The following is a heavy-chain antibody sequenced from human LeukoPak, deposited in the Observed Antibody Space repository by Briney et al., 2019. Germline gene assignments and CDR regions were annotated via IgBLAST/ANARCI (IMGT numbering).Heavy chain of an antibody. CDR1: GFTFSSYW. Sequence: GGSLRLSCAASGFTFSSYWMHWVRQTPGKGLVWVSRMNGAGSSISYADSVKGRVTIPRDTPQNTLYLQLNNLRAEDPAVSSCARGGDYKNHYWGQGTLVTVSS. J-gene: IGHJ4*02. CDR3: ARGGDYKNHY. D-gene: IGHD4-17*01. V-gene: IGHV3-74*01. CDR2: MNGAGSSI.